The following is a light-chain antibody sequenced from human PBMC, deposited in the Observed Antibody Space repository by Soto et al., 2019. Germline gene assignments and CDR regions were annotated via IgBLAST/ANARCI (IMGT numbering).Light chain of an antibody. J-gene: IGKJ4*01. CDR2: GAS. V-gene: IGKV3-20*01. CDR1: QSVRSSY. CDR3: QQNGNSPHT. Sequence: IVMTESPATLSVSPGERATLSCRASQSVRSSYFAWYQQKPGQAPRLLIFGASTRAAGIPDRFSGSGSGTDFTLTISKLEPEDFALFYCQQNGNSPHTFGRGTKVDI.